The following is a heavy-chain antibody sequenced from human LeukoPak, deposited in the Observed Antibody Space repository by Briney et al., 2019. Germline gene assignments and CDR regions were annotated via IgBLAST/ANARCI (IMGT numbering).Heavy chain of an antibody. Sequence: GGSLRLSCAASGFTFTSSAMHWFRQASGKGLEWVANIKQDGSEKYYVDSVKGRFTISRDNAKNSLYLQMNSLRAEDTAVYYCARGYYGSHFDYWGQGTLVTVSS. CDR1: GFTFTSSA. V-gene: IGHV3-7*01. CDR3: ARGYYGSHFDY. CDR2: IKQDGSEK. D-gene: IGHD3-10*01. J-gene: IGHJ4*02.